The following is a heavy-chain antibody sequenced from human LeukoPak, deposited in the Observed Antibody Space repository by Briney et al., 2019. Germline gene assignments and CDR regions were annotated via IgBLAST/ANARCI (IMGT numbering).Heavy chain of an antibody. CDR1: GGSFSGYY. CDR2: IKQDGSEK. J-gene: IGHJ4*02. V-gene: IGHV3-7*01. D-gene: IGHD1-26*01. CDR3: ARDRNVWELLIGYYFDY. Sequence: ETLSLTCAVYGGSFSGYYWSWVRQAPGKGLEWVANIKQDGSEKYYVDSVKGRFTISRDNAKNSLYLQMNSLRAEDTAVYYCARDRNVWELLIGYYFDYWGQGTLVTVSS.